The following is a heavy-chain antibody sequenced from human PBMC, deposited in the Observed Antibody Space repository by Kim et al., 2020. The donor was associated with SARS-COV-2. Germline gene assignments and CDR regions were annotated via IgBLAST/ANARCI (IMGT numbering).Heavy chain of an antibody. CDR2: VNIDESRT. V-gene: IGHV3-74*01. CDR1: GFTFSSYY. CDR3: ARDRGYSYSYALDA. Sequence: GGSLRLSCAASGFTFSSYYMHWVRQAPGKGLVWVSRVNIDESRTIYADSVKGRFTISRDNAKNTLYLQMDSLRADDTGVYFCARDRGYSYSYALDAWGQGGTV. J-gene: IGHJ6*02. D-gene: IGHD3-10*01.